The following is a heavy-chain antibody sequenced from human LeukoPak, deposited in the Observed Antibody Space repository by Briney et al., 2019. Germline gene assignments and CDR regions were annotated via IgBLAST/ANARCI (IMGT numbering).Heavy chain of an antibody. CDR2: IRSKANNYAT. CDR1: GFSFSDST. Sequence: PGGSLRLSCAASGFSFSDSTMHWVRQASGKGLEWVGRIRSKANNYATTYAASVRGRFTISRDDSKNTQHLQMNSLRADDTAVYYCARDRGGTYRTGGAFDIWGQGTMITVS. D-gene: IGHD1-26*01. V-gene: IGHV3-73*01. CDR3: ARDRGGTYRTGGAFDI. J-gene: IGHJ3*02.